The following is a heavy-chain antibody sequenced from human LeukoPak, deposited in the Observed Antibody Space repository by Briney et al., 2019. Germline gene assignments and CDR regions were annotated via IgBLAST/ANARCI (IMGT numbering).Heavy chain of an antibody. CDR2: IYYSGST. CDR1: GGSISSHY. J-gene: IGHJ4*02. CDR3: ARATPGITIFGVVIHLYFDY. D-gene: IGHD3-3*01. V-gene: IGHV4-59*11. Sequence: SETLSLTCTVSGGSISSHYWSWIRQPPGKGLEWIGYIYYSGSTNYNPSLKSRVTISVDTSKNQFSLKLSSVTAADTAVYYCARATPGITIFGVVIHLYFDYWGQGTLVTVSS.